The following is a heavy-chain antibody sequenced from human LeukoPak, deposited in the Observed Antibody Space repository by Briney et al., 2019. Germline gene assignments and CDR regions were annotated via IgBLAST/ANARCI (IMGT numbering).Heavy chain of an antibody. V-gene: IGHV4-34*01. CDR1: GGSFSGYY. CDR3: ARVGRYSGSPGYYYYGMDV. CDR2: INHNGNT. J-gene: IGHJ6*02. D-gene: IGHD1-26*01. Sequence: SETLSLTCAVYGGSFSGYYWSWIRQPPGKGLEWIGEINHNGNTNYNPSLRSRVTISVDTSKNQFSLKLSSVTAADTAVYYCARVGRYSGSPGYYYYGMDVWGQGTTVTVSS.